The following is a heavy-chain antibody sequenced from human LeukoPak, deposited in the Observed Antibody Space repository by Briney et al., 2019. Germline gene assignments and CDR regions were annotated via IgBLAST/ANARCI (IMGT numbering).Heavy chain of an antibody. CDR2: IWYDGSNK. V-gene: IGHV3-30*02. CDR1: GFTFSSYG. Sequence: GGSLRLSCAASGFTFSSYGMHWVRQAPGKGLEWVAVIWYDGSNKYYADSVKGRFTISRDNSKNTLYLQMNSLRAEDTAVYYCAKDGHWQQLAFDYWGQGTLVTVS. D-gene: IGHD6-13*01. CDR3: AKDGHWQQLAFDY. J-gene: IGHJ4*02.